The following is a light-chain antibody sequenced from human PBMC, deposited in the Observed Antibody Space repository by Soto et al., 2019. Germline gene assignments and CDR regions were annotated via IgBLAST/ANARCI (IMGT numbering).Light chain of an antibody. J-gene: IGKJ3*01. CDR2: GAS. CDR3: QQYGSSKFT. Sequence: EIVWTQSPGTLSLSPGERATLSCRASQSLTTGSYLAWYQQKPGQAPRLLIYGASSRATGIPDRFSGRASGTDFTLTISRLEPEDLAVYYCQQYGSSKFTFGPVTKVDIK. CDR1: QSLTTGSY. V-gene: IGKV3-20*01.